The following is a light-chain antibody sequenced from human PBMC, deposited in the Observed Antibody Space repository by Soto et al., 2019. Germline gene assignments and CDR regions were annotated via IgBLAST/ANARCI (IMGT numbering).Light chain of an antibody. J-gene: IGKJ4*01. V-gene: IGKV1-5*03. Sequence: DIQMTQSPSTLSASVGDRVTITCRASQSISNWLAWYQQKPGKAPKLLIYKASSLESGVPSRFSGSGSGTEFTLTISSLQPDHFAAYYCQSGVTFGEGTKVEIK. CDR1: QSISNW. CDR2: KAS. CDR3: QSGVT.